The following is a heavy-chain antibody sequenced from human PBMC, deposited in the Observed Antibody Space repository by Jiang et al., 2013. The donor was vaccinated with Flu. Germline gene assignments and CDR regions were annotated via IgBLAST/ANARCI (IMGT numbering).Heavy chain of an antibody. CDR3: ARHYSGYAFEI. D-gene: IGHD5-12*01. CDR1: GGSISSYY. V-gene: IGHV4-59*08. Sequence: GLVKPSETLSLTCTVSGGSISSYYWSWIRQPPGKGLEWIGYIDYSGSTNYNPSLKSRVTISVDTSKNQFSLKLRSVTAADTAVYYCARHYSGYAFEIWGQGTMVTVSS. CDR2: IDYSGST. J-gene: IGHJ3*02.